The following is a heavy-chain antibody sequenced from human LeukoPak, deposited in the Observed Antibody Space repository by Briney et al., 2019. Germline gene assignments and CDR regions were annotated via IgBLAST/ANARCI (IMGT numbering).Heavy chain of an antibody. CDR2: ISYDGSNK. CDR3: ARDSSPLTGTTGDY. J-gene: IGHJ4*02. Sequence: GGSLRLSCAASGFTFSSYAMHWVRQAPGKGLEWVAVISYDGSNKYYADSVKGRFTISRDNSKNTLYLQMNSLRAEDTAVYYCARDSSPLTGTTGDYWGQGTLVTVSS. V-gene: IGHV3-30-3*01. D-gene: IGHD1-14*01. CDR1: GFTFSSYA.